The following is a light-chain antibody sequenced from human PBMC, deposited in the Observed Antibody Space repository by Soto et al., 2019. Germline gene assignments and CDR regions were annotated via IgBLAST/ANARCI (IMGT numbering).Light chain of an antibody. V-gene: IGLV2-14*01. CDR1: SNDIGANNY. CDR2: EAA. Sequence: QSALTQPASVSGSPGQSITISCTGTSNDIGANNYVSWYQHHPGKAPKILIYEAANRPSGVSHRFSGSKSGNTSSLTISGRQAEDEADYCCTSYPSTTTLVFGGGTKLTVL. CDR3: TSYPSTTTLV. J-gene: IGLJ2*01.